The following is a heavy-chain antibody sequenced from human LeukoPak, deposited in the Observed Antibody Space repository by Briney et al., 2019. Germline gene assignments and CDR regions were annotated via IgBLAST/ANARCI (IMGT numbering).Heavy chain of an antibody. V-gene: IGHV3-23*01. CDR2: ISGSGGST. J-gene: IGHJ4*02. CDR3: ASSLRLWGTFDY. CDR1: GFTFSSYA. D-gene: IGHD6-25*01. Sequence: GGSLRLSCAASGFTFSSYAMSWVRPAPGKGLEWVSAISGSGGSTYYADSVKGRFTISRDNSKNTLYLQMNSLRAEDTAVYYCASSLRLWGTFDYWGQGSLVTVSS.